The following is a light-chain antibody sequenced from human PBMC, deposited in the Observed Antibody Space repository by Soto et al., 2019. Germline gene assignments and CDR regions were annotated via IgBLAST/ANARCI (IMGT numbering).Light chain of an antibody. V-gene: IGKV3-20*01. CDR2: GAS. J-gene: IGKJ5*01. CDR3: QQYDNSPTT. CDR1: QSISSSF. Sequence: EIVLTQSPGILSLSPGERASLSCGASQSISSSFLAWYQQKPGQAPRLLIYGASSRATGIPDRFSVTGSETDFTLTISRLEPEDFGVYYCQQYDNSPTTLGQGTRLEIK.